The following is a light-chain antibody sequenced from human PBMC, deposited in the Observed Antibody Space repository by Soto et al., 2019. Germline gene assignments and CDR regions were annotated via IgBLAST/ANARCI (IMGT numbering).Light chain of an antibody. CDR3: QQSNSDPT. Sequence: DIQMTQSPSSLSASVGDRVTIACRAGQSISTYLNWYQQKPGKAPKLLIFAASSLKSGVPSRFSGSGSGTDFTLTINSLQREDFATYYCQQSNSDPTFGGGTKV. V-gene: IGKV1-39*01. CDR1: QSISTY. CDR2: AAS. J-gene: IGKJ4*01.